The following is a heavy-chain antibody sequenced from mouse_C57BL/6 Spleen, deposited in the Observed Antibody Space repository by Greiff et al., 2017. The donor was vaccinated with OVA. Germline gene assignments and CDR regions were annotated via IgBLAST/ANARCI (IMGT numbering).Heavy chain of an antibody. Sequence: VQLQQSGTVLARPGASVKMSCKTSGYTFTSYWMHWVKQRPGQGLEWIGAIYPGNSDTSYNQKFKGKAKLTAVTSASTAYMELSSLTNEDSAVYYCTRRGYYAHPGAMDYWGQGTSVTVSS. CDR2: IYPGNSDT. V-gene: IGHV1-5*01. CDR1: GYTFTSYW. D-gene: IGHD2-1*01. CDR3: TRRGYYAHPGAMDY. J-gene: IGHJ4*01.